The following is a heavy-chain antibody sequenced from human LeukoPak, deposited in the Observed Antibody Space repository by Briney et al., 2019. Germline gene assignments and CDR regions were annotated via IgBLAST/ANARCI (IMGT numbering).Heavy chain of an antibody. CDR1: GGSISSGGYY. D-gene: IGHD3-16*01. Sequence: SETLSPTCTVSGGSISSGGYYWSWIRQHPGKGLEWIGYIYYSGSTYYNPSLKSRVTISVDTSKIQFSLKLSSVTAADTAVYYCARSDLGVPYYFDYWGQGTLVTVPS. CDR2: IYYSGST. CDR3: ARSDLGVPYYFDY. J-gene: IGHJ4*02. V-gene: IGHV4-31*03.